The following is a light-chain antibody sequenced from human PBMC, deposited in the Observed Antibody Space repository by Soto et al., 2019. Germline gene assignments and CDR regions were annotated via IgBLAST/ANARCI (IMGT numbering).Light chain of an antibody. CDR2: AAS. J-gene: IGKJ4*01. CDR1: QSISSY. V-gene: IGKV1-39*01. Sequence: DIQMTQSPSSLSASVGDRVTIICRASQSISSYLNWYQQKPGKAPKFLIYAASTLESGVPSRFSGRGSGTSFTLTISSLQPEDSATYFCQQSYDKFPLTFGGGTKVEIK. CDR3: QQSYDKFPLT.